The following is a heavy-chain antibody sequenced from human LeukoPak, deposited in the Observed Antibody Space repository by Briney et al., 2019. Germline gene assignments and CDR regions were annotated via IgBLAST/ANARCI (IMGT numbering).Heavy chain of an antibody. CDR2: INHSGST. J-gene: IGHJ3*02. V-gene: IGHV4-34*01. Sequence: PSETLSLTCAVYGGSFSGYYWSWIRQPPGKGLEWIGEINHSGSTNYNPSLKSRVTISVDTSKNQFSLKLSSVTAADTAVYYCARDRYSYGYKYTPDAFDIWGQGTMVTVSS. CDR3: ARDRYSYGYKYTPDAFDI. D-gene: IGHD5-18*01. CDR1: GGSFSGYY.